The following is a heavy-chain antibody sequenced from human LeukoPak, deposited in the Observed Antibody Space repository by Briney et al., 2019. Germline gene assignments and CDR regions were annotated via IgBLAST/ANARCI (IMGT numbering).Heavy chain of an antibody. D-gene: IGHD6-19*01. Sequence: PGGSLRLSCAASGFTVSSNYMSWVHQAPGKGLEWVSVIYSGGSTYYADSVKGRFTISRDNSKYTLYLQMNSLRAEDTAVYYCAKGPYSSGWYYFDYWGQGTLVTVSS. CDR1: GFTVSSNY. J-gene: IGHJ4*02. CDR2: IYSGGST. CDR3: AKGPYSSGWYYFDY. V-gene: IGHV3-53*01.